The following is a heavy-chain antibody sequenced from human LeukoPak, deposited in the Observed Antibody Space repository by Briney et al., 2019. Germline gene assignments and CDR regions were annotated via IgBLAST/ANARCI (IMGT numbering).Heavy chain of an antibody. CDR3: ARAVTVAGRNFDY. D-gene: IGHD6-19*01. J-gene: IGHJ4*02. V-gene: IGHV1-18*01. Sequence: ASVKVSCKASGGTFSSYAISWVRQAPGQGLEWMGWISAYNGNTNYAQKLQGRVTMTTDTSTSTAYMELRSLRSDDTAVYYCARAVTVAGRNFDYWGQGTLVTVSS. CDR2: ISAYNGNT. CDR1: GGTFSSYA.